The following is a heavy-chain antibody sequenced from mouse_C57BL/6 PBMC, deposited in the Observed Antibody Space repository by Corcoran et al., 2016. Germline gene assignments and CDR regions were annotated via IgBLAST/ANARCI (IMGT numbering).Heavy chain of an antibody. V-gene: IGHV1-26*01. CDR2: INPNNGGT. D-gene: IGHD3-1*01. Sequence: EVQLQQSGPELVKPGASVKISCTASGYTFTDYYMNWVKQSHGKSLEWIGDINPNNGGTSYNQKFKGKATLTVDKSSSTAYMELRSLTSEDSAVYYCARESGWGQGTTLTVSS. CDR3: ARESG. J-gene: IGHJ2*01. CDR1: GYTFTDYY.